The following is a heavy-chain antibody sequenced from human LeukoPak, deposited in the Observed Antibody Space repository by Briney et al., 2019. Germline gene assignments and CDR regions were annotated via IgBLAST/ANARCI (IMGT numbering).Heavy chain of an antibody. J-gene: IGHJ4*02. D-gene: IGHD6-19*01. CDR1: GGSISSYY. CDR2: IYYSGST. V-gene: IGHV4-59*01. CDR3: AREPSGYSSGWYGAYFDY. Sequence: SETLSLTCAVSGGSISSYYWSWIRQPPGKGLEWVGDIYYSGSTNYNPSLKGRVTISVDTSKNQFSLKLSSVTAADTAVYYCAREPSGYSSGWYGAYFDYWGQGTLVTVSS.